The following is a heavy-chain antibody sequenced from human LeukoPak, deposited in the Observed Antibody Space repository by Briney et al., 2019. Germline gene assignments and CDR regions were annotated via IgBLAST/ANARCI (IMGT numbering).Heavy chain of an antibody. CDR2: IKQDGSEK. D-gene: IGHD3-22*01. CDR1: GFTFSSYW. J-gene: IGHJ4*02. V-gene: IGHV3-7*01. Sequence: PGGSLRLSCAASGFTFSSYWMSWVRQAPGKGLEWVANIKQDGSEKYYVDSVKGRFTISRDNAKNSLYLQMNSLRAEDTAVYYCARAAGDYDSSGYWGGFDHWGQGTLVTVSS. CDR3: ARAAGDYDSSGYWGGFDH.